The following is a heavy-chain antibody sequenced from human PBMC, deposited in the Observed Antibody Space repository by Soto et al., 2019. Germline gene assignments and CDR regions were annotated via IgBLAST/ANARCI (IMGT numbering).Heavy chain of an antibody. CDR3: ARGGYCSSTSCYQDYYGMDV. J-gene: IGHJ6*02. V-gene: IGHV3-72*01. Sequence: GGSLRLSCAASGFTFSDHYMDWVRQAPGKGLEWVGRTRNKANSYTTEYAASVKGRFTISRDDSKNSLYLQMNSLKTEDTAVYYCARGGYCSSTSCYQDYYGMDVWGQGTTVTV. D-gene: IGHD2-2*01. CDR2: TRNKANSYTT. CDR1: GFTFSDHY.